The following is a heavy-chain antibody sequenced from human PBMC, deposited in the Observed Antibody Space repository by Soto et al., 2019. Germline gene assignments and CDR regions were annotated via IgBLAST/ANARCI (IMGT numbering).Heavy chain of an antibody. D-gene: IGHD2-15*01. CDR3: AKTRGYCSRGSCPSDY. J-gene: IGHJ4*02. Sequence: QVQLVQSGAEVKKPAASVKVSCKASGYTFTSYAMHWVRQAPGQRLEWMGWINAGNGNTKYSQKFQGRVTITRDTLGIAAYLELRSPRAEDTAVYYCAKTRGYCSRGSCPSDYWGPGTLVTVSS. CDR2: INAGNGNT. V-gene: IGHV1-3*01. CDR1: GYTFTSYA.